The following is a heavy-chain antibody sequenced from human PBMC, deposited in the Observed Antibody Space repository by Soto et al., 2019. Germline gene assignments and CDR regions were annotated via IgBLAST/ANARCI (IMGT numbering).Heavy chain of an antibody. CDR2: IHFSGSV. J-gene: IGHJ6*02. CDR3: AREDDGGDRDYYGLDV. V-gene: IGHV4-30-4*08. Sequence: SETLSLTCTVSGGSISGDYYHWTWIRQSPGKGLEWIGYIHFSGSVLYNPSFKSRPTISVDTSKNQFSLHLRSVTAADTAVYFCAREDDGGDRDYYGLDVRGQGTTVS. D-gene: IGHD2-21*02. CDR1: GGSISGDYYH.